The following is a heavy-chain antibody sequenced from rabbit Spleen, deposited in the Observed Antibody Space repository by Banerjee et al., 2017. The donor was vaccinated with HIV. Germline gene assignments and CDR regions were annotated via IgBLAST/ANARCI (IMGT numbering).Heavy chain of an antibody. V-gene: IGHV1S45*01. CDR1: GFSFSNKAV. Sequence: QEQLVESGGGLVKPEGSLKLSCTASGFSFSNKAVMCWVRQAPGKGLEWIACINAVTGKAVYASWAKGRFTFSKTSSTTVTLQMTSLTAADTATYFCVRVGYASSSGYYDLWGQGTLVTVS. CDR2: INAVTGKA. J-gene: IGHJ3*01. D-gene: IGHD1-1*01. CDR3: VRVGYASSSGYYDL.